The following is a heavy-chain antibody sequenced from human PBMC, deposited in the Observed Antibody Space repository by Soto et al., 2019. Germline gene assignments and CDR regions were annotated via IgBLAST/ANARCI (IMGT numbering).Heavy chain of an antibody. CDR1: GFSLSNARMG. D-gene: IGHD2-2*01. CDR2: ILSNDGK. CDR3: ARILGYCSSTSCLDSFDI. V-gene: IGHV2-26*01. Sequence: QVTLKESGPVLVKPTETLTLTCTVSGFSLSNARMGVSWIRQPPGKVLEGLAHILSNDGKSYSTSLKSRLTISKDTSNRQVVLTMTNMDPVDTATYYCARILGYCSSTSCLDSFDIWGQGTMVTVSS. J-gene: IGHJ3*02.